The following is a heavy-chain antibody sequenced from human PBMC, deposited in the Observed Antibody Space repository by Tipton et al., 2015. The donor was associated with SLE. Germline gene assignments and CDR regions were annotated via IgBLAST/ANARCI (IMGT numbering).Heavy chain of an antibody. CDR3: ARGRGSSSSGHY. Sequence: TLSLTCAVYGGSFSGYYWSWIRQPPGKGLEWIGEINHSGSTNYNPSLKSRVTISEDTSKNQFSLKLSSVTAADTAVYYCARGRGSSSSGHYWGQGTLVTVSS. J-gene: IGHJ4*02. V-gene: IGHV4-34*01. CDR1: GGSFSGYY. CDR2: INHSGST. D-gene: IGHD6-6*01.